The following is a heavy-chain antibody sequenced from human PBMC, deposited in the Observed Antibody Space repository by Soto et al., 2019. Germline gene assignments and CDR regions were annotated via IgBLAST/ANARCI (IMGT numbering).Heavy chain of an antibody. Sequence: QVQLVESGGGVVQPGRSLRLSCAASGFTFSSYAMHWFRRAPGKGLEWMAVMSYDGSNKYYADSVKGRFTISRDNSKNTLYLQMNSLRPDDTALYYCARDGGAYWGQGTLVIVSS. CDR1: GFTFSSYA. CDR2: MSYDGSNK. CDR3: ARDGGAY. J-gene: IGHJ4*02. D-gene: IGHD3-16*01. V-gene: IGHV3-30-3*01.